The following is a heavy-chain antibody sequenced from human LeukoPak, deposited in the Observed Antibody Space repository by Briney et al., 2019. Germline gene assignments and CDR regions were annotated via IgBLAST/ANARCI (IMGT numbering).Heavy chain of an antibody. Sequence: SETLSLTCTVSGGSISSYYWSWIRQPPGKGLEGIGYIYYSGSTNYNPSLKSRVTISVDTSKNQFSLKLSSVTAADTAVYYCARSMLVVAGTPNYFDYWGQGTLVTVSS. CDR2: IYYSGST. J-gene: IGHJ4*02. CDR1: GGSISSYY. V-gene: IGHV4-59*08. CDR3: ARSMLVVAGTPNYFDY. D-gene: IGHD6-13*01.